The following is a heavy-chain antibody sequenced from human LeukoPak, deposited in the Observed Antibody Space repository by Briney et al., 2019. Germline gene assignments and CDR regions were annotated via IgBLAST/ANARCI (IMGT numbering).Heavy chain of an antibody. D-gene: IGHD6-13*01. J-gene: IGHJ4*02. CDR1: GYTFTSYG. V-gene: IGHV1-18*01. CDR3: AGSGSSEAAAYNFDY. Sequence: PWASVKVSCKASGYTFTSYGISWVRQAPGQGLEWMGWISAYNGNTNYAQKLQGRVTMTTDTSTSTAYMELRSLRSDDTAVYYCAGSGSSEAAAYNFDYWGQGTLVTVSS. CDR2: ISAYNGNT.